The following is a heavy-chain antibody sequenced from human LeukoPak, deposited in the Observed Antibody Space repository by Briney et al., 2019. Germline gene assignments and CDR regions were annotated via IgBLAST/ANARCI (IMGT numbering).Heavy chain of an antibody. J-gene: IGHJ4*02. CDR2: IYSGGST. V-gene: IGHV3-66*01. D-gene: IGHD3-10*01. CDR1: GFTVSSNY. CDR3: ARETYGSGSLASDY. Sequence: PGGSLRLSCAASGFTVSSNYMSWVRQAPGKGLEWVSVIYSGGSTYYADSVMGRFTISRDNSKNTLYLQMNSLRAEDTAVYYCARETYGSGSLASDYWGQGTLVTVSS.